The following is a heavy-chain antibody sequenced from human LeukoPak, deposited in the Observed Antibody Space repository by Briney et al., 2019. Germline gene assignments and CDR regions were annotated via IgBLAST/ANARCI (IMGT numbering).Heavy chain of an antibody. Sequence: SETLSLTCTVSGYSITRGYYWGWIRQPPGKGPEWIASIFHTGSTYYNPSLKSRVTISVDTSNNQFSLKLSSVTAADTAVYYCARGGYCSGGSCYWDFDYWGQGTLVTVSS. J-gene: IGHJ4*02. V-gene: IGHV4-38-2*02. CDR1: GYSITRGYY. CDR3: ARGGYCSGGSCYWDFDY. CDR2: IFHTGST. D-gene: IGHD2-15*01.